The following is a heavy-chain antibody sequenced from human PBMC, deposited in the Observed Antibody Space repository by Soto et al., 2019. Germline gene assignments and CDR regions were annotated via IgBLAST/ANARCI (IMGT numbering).Heavy chain of an antibody. CDR3: ARAPNPYSSSSGWFDP. D-gene: IGHD6-6*01. J-gene: IGHJ5*02. CDR1: GYTFTGYY. Sequence: GASVKVSCKASGYTFTGYYMHWVRQAPGQGLEWMVWINPNSGGTNYAQRFQGRVTMTRDTSISTAYMELSRLRSDDTAVYYCARAPNPYSSSSGWFDPWGQGTLVTVSS. V-gene: IGHV1-2*02. CDR2: INPNSGGT.